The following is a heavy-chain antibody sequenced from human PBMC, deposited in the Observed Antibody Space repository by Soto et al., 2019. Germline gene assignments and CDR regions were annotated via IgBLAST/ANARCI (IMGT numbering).Heavy chain of an antibody. D-gene: IGHD2-2*01. CDR1: PYALPSYG. J-gene: IGHJ4*02. CDR3: ARDPTYFGRTCCLTPDS. V-gene: IGHV1-18*03. Sequence: SVTVSCTPAPYALPSYGSHCVRAVPSQGLEWMGWISAYIGNTNYAQKLQGRVPMTTDTSTSTAYMELSSGTSEDLAVSNSARDPTYFGRTCCLTPDSWGQETVVTVS. CDR2: ISAYIGNT.